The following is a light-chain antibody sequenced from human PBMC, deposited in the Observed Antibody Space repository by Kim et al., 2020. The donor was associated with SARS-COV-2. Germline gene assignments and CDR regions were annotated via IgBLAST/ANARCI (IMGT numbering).Light chain of an antibody. V-gene: IGKV3-20*01. J-gene: IGKJ4*01. Sequence: SPGERATLSCRASQTVSNNYLALYQQKPGQAPRLLIAGASSRATGIPDRFSGSGSGTDFTLTISRLEPEDFAVYYCQQYIRSPLTFGGGTKVDIK. CDR2: GAS. CDR3: QQYIRSPLT. CDR1: QTVSNNY.